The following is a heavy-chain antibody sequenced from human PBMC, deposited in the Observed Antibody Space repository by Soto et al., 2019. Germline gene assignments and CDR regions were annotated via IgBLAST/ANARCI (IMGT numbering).Heavy chain of an antibody. V-gene: IGHV4-4*02. CDR3: ARDNHYDSSAPHFDY. D-gene: IGHD3-22*01. CDR1: GGCNSSRNG. J-gene: IGHJ4*02. CDR2: IYHSGST. Sequence: SETLSLTCAVSGGCNSSRNGWSWVRQPPGKGLEWIGEIYHSGSTNYNPSLKSRVTISVDKSKNQFSLKLSSVTAADTAVYYCARDNHYDSSAPHFDYWGQGTLVTVSS.